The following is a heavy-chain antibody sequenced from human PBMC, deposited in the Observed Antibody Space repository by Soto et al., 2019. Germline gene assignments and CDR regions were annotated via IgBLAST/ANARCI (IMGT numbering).Heavy chain of an antibody. CDR1: GFIYSSCA. D-gene: IGHD2-8*02. J-gene: IGHJ4*02. Sequence: QVQLVESGGGVVQPGRSLRLSCSASGFIYSSCAMHWVRQVPGKGLEWLAVVSHDGTLYPYADSVRGRFTNSRDNSRKMLYLQMNSLRPDDTAVYYCVKDRSDTWSFDNWGQGTLVTVSS. V-gene: IGHV3-30*18. CDR3: VKDRSDTWSFDN. CDR2: VSHDGTLY.